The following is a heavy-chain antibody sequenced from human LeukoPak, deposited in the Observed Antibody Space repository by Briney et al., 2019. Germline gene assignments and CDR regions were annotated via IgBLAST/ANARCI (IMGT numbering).Heavy chain of an antibody. CDR1: GFTFSSYG. Sequence: GRSLRLSCAASGFTFSSYGMHWLRQAPGKGLEWVAVISYDGSNKYYADSVKGRFTISRDNSKNTLYLQMNSLRAEDTAVYYCAKDTLYCSGGSCYSNLYYYYGMDVWGQGTTVTVSS. D-gene: IGHD2-15*01. CDR3: AKDTLYCSGGSCYSNLYYYYGMDV. V-gene: IGHV3-30*18. CDR2: ISYDGSNK. J-gene: IGHJ6*02.